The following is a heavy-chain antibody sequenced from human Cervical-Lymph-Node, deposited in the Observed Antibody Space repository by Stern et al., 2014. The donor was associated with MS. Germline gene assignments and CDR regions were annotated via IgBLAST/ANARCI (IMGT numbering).Heavy chain of an antibody. CDR2: IWYDGSKR. D-gene: IGHD5-18*01. CDR3: ARGFGSYVYLGYFDH. J-gene: IGHJ4*02. Sequence: VQLVASGGGVVQPGTSLRLSCAASGFPFSNYGMHWVRQAPGKGLGWVAVIWYDGSKRYYADSVKGRFTISRDNPKKTLYLQMSSLGGEDTAVYYCARGFGSYVYLGYFDHWGQGTLVTVSS. CDR1: GFPFSNYG. V-gene: IGHV3-33*01.